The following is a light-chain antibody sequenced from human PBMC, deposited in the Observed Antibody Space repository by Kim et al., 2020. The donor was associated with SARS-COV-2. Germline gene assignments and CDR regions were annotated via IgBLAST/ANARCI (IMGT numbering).Light chain of an antibody. CDR3: NSRDSSGNHHVV. V-gene: IGLV3-19*01. CDR2: GKN. CDR1: SLRSYY. J-gene: IGLJ2*01. Sequence: SSELTQDPAVSVALGQTVRITCQGDSLRSYYASWYQQKPGQAPVLVIYGKNNRPSGIPDRFSGSSSGNTASLTITGAPPPHEADYYCNSRDSSGNHHVVFGGGTQLTVL.